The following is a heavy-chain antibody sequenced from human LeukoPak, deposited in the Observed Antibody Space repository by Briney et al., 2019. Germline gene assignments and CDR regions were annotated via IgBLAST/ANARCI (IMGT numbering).Heavy chain of an antibody. CDR1: GFTFSSYA. D-gene: IGHD5-18*01. CDR3: ARDMVSRSYTIDY. J-gene: IGHJ4*02. V-gene: IGHV3-30-3*01. CDR2: ISYDGSNK. Sequence: GRSLRLSCAASGFTFSSYAMHWVRQAPGKGLEWVAVISYDGSNKYYADSVKGRFTISRDNSKNTLYLQMNSLRAEDTAVYYCARDMVSRSYTIDYWGQGTLVTVSS.